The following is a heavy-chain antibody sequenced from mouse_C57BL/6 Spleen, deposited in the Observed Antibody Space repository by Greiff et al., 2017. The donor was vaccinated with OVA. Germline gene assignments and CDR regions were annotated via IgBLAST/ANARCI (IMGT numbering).Heavy chain of an antibody. J-gene: IGHJ1*03. CDR2: INPNYGTA. D-gene: IGHD1-1*01. CDR1: GYSFTDYN. V-gene: IGHV1-39*01. Sequence: EVQLQQSGPELVQPGATVKISCKASGYSFTDYNMNWVQQSTGKSLEWLGVINPNYGTASYNPKFTGKGTWTVDQSSSTAYMQLNSLASEDSAVDCCAGSSYSYGYFDVWGTGTTVTVSS. CDR3: AGSSYSYGYFDV.